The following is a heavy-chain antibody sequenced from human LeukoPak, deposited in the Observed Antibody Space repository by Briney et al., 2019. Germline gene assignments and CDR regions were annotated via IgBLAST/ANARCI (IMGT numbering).Heavy chain of an antibody. V-gene: IGHV3-23*01. CDR3: AKRRRGYSYGHDAFDI. Sequence: GGSLRLSCAASGFTFSSYAMSWVRQAPGKGLEWVSAISGSGGSTYYADSVKGRFTISRDNSKNTLYLQMNSLRAEDTAVYYCAKRRRGYSYGHDAFDIWGQGTMVTVSS. D-gene: IGHD5-18*01. CDR2: ISGSGGST. CDR1: GFTFSSYA. J-gene: IGHJ3*02.